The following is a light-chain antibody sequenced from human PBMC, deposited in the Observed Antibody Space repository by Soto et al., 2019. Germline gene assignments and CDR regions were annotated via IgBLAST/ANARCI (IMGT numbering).Light chain of an antibody. Sequence: QSALTQPPSASGSPGQSVTIACTGTSSDVGGYNYVSWYQQHPGKAPKLIIREVSKRPSGVPDRFSGSKSGNTASLTVSGLQAEDEADYYCSSFSSSAGSHVIFGGGTKVTVL. CDR1: SSDVGGYNY. V-gene: IGLV2-8*01. CDR3: SSFSSSAGSHVI. CDR2: EVS. J-gene: IGLJ2*01.